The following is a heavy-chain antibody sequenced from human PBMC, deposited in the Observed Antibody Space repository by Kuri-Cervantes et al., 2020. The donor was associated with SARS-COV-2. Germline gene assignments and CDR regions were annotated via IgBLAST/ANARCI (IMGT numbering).Heavy chain of an antibody. J-gene: IGHJ3*02. D-gene: IGHD3-10*01. CDR1: GFTFSSYW. Sequence: GESLKISCAASGFTFSSYWMSWVRQAPGKGLEWVANIKQDGSEKYYVDSMKGRFTISRDNAKNSLYLQMNSLRAEDTAVYYCARTTYGSGSYWDDAFDIWGQGTMVTVSS. V-gene: IGHV3-7*01. CDR3: ARTTYGSGSYWDDAFDI. CDR2: IKQDGSEK.